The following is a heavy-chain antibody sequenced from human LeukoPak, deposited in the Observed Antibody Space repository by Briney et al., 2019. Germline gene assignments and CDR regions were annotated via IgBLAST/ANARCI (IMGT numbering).Heavy chain of an antibody. CDR1: GFTFSTYA. Sequence: GGSLRLSCAASGFTFSTYAMSCVGQAPGKGLEWVLAIRGSGKITDYADSVKGRFTISRDNSKNTLYLQMNSLRAEDTAVYYCAKDPFLSAAGRGIDYWGQGTLVTVSS. J-gene: IGHJ4*02. V-gene: IGHV3-23*01. D-gene: IGHD6-13*01. CDR2: IRGSGKIT. CDR3: AKDPFLSAAGRGIDY.